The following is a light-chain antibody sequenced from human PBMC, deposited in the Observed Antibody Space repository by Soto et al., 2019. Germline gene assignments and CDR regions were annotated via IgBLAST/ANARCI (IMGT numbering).Light chain of an antibody. CDR1: QSTSSY. CDR2: GAS. J-gene: IGKJ1*01. Sequence: IQMTQSPPSLSASVGDRVTITCRASQSTSSYLNWYQLKPGKPPKVLIYGASNLQSGVPPRFSGSGSGTDFTLAISSLQPEDSATYYCLQDINYPWTFGQGTKVDIK. V-gene: IGKV1-6*01. CDR3: LQDINYPWT.